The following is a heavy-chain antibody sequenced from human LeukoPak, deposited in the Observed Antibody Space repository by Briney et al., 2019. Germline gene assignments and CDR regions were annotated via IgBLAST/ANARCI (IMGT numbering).Heavy chain of an antibody. CDR2: ISSSGSTI. Sequence: GGSLRLSCAASGFTFSSYEMNWVRQAPGKGLEWVSYISSSGSTIYYADSVKGRFTISRDNAKNSLYLQMNSLRVEDTALYYCATRSRGYSYGGFDYWGQGTLVTVSS. CDR1: GFTFSSYE. J-gene: IGHJ4*02. D-gene: IGHD5-18*01. CDR3: ATRSRGYSYGGFDY. V-gene: IGHV3-48*03.